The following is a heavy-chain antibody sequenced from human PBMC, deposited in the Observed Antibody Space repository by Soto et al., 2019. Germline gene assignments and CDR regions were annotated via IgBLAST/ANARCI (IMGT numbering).Heavy chain of an antibody. Sequence: QLQLQESGPGLVKPSETLSLTCSVSGGSITSSSYFWGWIRQPPGKGLEWIGSIFYSGSTDYNPSLKSRVTISVDTSKNQFSLKLSSVTAADTAVYYCARLDFLDDCWGQGTLVTVSS. D-gene: IGHD3-3*01. V-gene: IGHV4-39*01. CDR1: GGSITSSSYF. J-gene: IGHJ4*02. CDR3: ARLDFLDDC. CDR2: IFYSGST.